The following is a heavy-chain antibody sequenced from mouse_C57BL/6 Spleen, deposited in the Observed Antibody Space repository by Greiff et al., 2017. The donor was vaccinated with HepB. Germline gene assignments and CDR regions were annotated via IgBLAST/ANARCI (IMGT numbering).Heavy chain of an antibody. CDR2: ISYSGST. V-gene: IGHV3-1*01. Sequence: EVQVVESGPGMVKPSQSLSLTCTVTGYSITSGYDWHWIRHFPGNKLEWMGYISYSGSTNYNPSLKSRISITHDTSKNHFFLKLNSVTTEDTATYYCARHGYDGVFDYWGQGTTLTVSS. CDR3: ARHGYDGVFDY. J-gene: IGHJ2*01. D-gene: IGHD2-2*01. CDR1: GYSITSGYD.